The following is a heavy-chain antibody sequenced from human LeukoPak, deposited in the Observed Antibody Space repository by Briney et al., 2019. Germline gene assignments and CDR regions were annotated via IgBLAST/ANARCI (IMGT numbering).Heavy chain of an antibody. V-gene: IGHV1-8*01. CDR1: GYTFTSYD. J-gene: IGHJ4*02. D-gene: IGHD2-15*01. CDR3: ARALRVGRYSADY. CDR2: MNPNSGNT. Sequence: ASVKVSCKASGYTFTSYDINWVRQASGQGLEWMGWMNPNSGNTGSAQRFQGRVTMTRNTSISTAYMELSSLRSEDTAVYYCARALRVGRYSADYWGQGTLVTVSS.